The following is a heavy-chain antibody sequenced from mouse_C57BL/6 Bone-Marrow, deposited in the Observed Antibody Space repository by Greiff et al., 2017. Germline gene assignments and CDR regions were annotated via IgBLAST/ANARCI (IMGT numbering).Heavy chain of an antibody. J-gene: IGHJ3*01. CDR2: IDPENGDT. Sequence: EVKLQESGAELVRPGASVKLSCTASGFNIKDDYMHWVKQRPEQGLEWIGWIDPENGDTEYASKFQGKATITVDKSSNTAYLQLSRLTSEDTACYYCTKIAYWDQGTLVTVTA. V-gene: IGHV14-4*01. CDR3: TKIAY. CDR1: GFNIKDDY.